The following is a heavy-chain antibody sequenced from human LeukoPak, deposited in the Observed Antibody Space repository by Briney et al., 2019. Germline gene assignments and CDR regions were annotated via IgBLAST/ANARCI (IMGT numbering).Heavy chain of an antibody. D-gene: IGHD3-22*01. V-gene: IGHV3-23*01. CDR2: ISGSGGST. CDR3: AKHYDSRAYYCFDY. J-gene: IGHJ4*02. Sequence: PGGSLRLSCAASGFTFSNYAMSWVRQAPGKGLEWVSFISGSGGSTDFADSVKGRLTISRDNSKNTLYLQMNSLRAEDTAVYYCAKHYDSRAYYCFDYWGQGALVTVSS. CDR1: GFTFSNYA.